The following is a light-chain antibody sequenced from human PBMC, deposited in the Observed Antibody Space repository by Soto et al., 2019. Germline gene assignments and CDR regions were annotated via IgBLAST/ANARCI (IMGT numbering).Light chain of an antibody. Sequence: QPALTQPASVSGSPGQSITISCTGTSSDIGGYNYVSWYQQHPGKAPKLMIYGVTNRPSGVSNRFSGSKSGNTASLTISGLQAEDEADYYCSSHTSSATLYVFGTGTKVTVL. J-gene: IGLJ1*01. CDR1: SSDIGGYNY. V-gene: IGLV2-14*01. CDR3: SSHTSSATLYV. CDR2: GVT.